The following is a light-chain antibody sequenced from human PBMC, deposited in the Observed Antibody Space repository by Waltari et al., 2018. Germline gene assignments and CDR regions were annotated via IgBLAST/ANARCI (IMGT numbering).Light chain of an antibody. V-gene: IGKV1-17*01. J-gene: IGKJ2*01. CDR3: LHYDSAPYT. Sequence: DIQMTQSPSSLSASVGARVTITCRASQGISKYLNWYQQKAGKTPTRLIYDASTLQSGVPSRFSGSGSGTVFTLTISSLQPEDVGTYYCLHYDSAPYTFGQGTKVEV. CDR1: QGISKY. CDR2: DAS.